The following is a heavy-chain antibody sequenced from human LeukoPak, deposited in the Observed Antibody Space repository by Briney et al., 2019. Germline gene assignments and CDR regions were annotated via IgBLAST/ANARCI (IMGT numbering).Heavy chain of an antibody. CDR3: AREEGGYFDY. J-gene: IGHJ4*02. V-gene: IGHV3-20*04. Sequence: GGSLRLSCAASGFXFDDYDISWVRQAPGKGLEWVCGINWNGGSKGYADSVKGRFTISRDNAKNSLYLQMSSLRAEDTALYYCAREEGGYFDYWGQGTLVTVSS. CDR1: GFXFDDYD. D-gene: IGHD3-16*01. CDR2: INWNGGSK.